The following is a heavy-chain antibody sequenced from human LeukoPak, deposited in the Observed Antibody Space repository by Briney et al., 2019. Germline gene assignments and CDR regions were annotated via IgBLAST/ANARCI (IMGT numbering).Heavy chain of an antibody. CDR2: INHIGST. V-gene: IGHV4-34*01. CDR1: GGSFSGYY. J-gene: IGHJ4*02. CDR3: ARGSYDYVWGSYRPYPYFDY. Sequence: SETLSLTCAVYGGSFSGYYWSWIRQPPGKGLEWIGEINHIGSTNYNPSLKSRVTISVDTSKNQFSLKLSSVTAADTAVYYCARGSYDYVWGSYRPYPYFDYWGQGTLVTVSS. D-gene: IGHD3-16*02.